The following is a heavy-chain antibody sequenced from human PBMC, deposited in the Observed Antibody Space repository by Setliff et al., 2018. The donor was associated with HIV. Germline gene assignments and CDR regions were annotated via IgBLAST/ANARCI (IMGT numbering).Heavy chain of an antibody. D-gene: IGHD1-26*01. V-gene: IGHV3-30*04. Sequence: LRLSCAASGFTFSRYAMHWVRQAPGKGLEWVAVISYDGSNKYYMDSRKGRFTISRDNPKKTVYLQMNSLRAEDTAVYYCVRDRGSGSFAFDIWGQGTMVTVSS. CDR1: GFTFSRYA. CDR3: VRDRGSGSFAFDI. CDR2: ISYDGSNK. J-gene: IGHJ3*02.